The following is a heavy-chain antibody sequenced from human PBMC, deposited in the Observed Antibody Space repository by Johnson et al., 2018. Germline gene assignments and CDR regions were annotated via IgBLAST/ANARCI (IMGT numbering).Heavy chain of an antibody. J-gene: IGHJ4*02. Sequence: EVQLVESGGGLVKPGGSLRLSCAASGFTFSNYSMNWVRQAPGKGLEWVSSISSSSSYMYYADSVRGRFSISRDNATNSLYLQMNSLRAEGTAVYYCAEGQFLYGDYACWGQGTLVTVSS. CDR3: AEGQFLYGDYAC. D-gene: IGHD4-17*01. CDR2: ISSSSSYM. CDR1: GFTFSNYS. V-gene: IGHV3-21*01.